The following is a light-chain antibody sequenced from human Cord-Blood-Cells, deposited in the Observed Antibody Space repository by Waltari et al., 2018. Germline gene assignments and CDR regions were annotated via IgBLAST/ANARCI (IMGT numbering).Light chain of an antibody. CDR3: QQYNNWPPWT. CDR1: QSVSSN. V-gene: IGKV3-15*01. Sequence: EIVMTQSPATLSVSPGERAILSCRASQSVSSNLAWYQQKPAQAPRLLLYGASTRATGIPARFSGSGSGTEFTLTISSLQSEDFAVYYCQQYNNWPPWTFGQGTKVEIK. J-gene: IGKJ1*01. CDR2: GAS.